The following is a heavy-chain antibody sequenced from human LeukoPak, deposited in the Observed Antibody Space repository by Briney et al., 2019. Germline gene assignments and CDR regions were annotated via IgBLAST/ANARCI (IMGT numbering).Heavy chain of an antibody. J-gene: IGHJ4*02. D-gene: IGHD4-11*01. CDR2: MNPNSGNT. Sequence: ASVKVSYKASGYTFTSYDINWVRQATGQGLEWMGWMNPNSGNTGYAQKFQGRVTMTRDTSISTAYMELSRLRSDDTAVYYCARGVGGYSTYYFDYWGQGTLVTVSS. CDR1: GYTFTSYD. V-gene: IGHV1-8*01. CDR3: ARGVGGYSTYYFDY.